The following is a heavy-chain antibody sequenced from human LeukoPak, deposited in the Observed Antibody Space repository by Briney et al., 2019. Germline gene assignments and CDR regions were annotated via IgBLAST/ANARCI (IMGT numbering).Heavy chain of an antibody. J-gene: IGHJ4*02. Sequence: GGSLRLSCAASGFTFSSYAMSWVRQAPGKGLEWVSAISDSGGRTYYADSVKGRFTISRDNSKNTLYLQLNSLGAEDTAVYYCTKERVTSDGEPFDSWGPGTLVTVSS. CDR3: TKERVTSDGEPFDS. D-gene: IGHD2-2*01. CDR2: ISDSGGRT. V-gene: IGHV3-23*01. CDR1: GFTFSSYA.